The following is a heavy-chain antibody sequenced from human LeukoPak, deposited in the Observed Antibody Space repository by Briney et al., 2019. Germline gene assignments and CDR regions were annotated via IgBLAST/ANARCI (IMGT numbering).Heavy chain of an antibody. V-gene: IGHV1-3*01. CDR2: INAGNGNT. CDR3: ARRPIVGATNPFDY. CDR1: GYTFTSYA. Sequence: ASVKVSCKASGYTFTSYAMHWVRQAPGQRLEWMGWINAGNGNTKYPQKFQGRVTITRDTSASTAYMELSSLRSEDTAVYYCARRPIVGATNPFDYWGQGTLVTVSS. J-gene: IGHJ4*02. D-gene: IGHD1-26*01.